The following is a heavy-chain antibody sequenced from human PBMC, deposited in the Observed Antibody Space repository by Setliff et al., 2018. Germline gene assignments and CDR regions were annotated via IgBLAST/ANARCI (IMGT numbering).Heavy chain of an antibody. CDR2: INPKTGGT. D-gene: IGHD3-16*01. V-gene: IGHV1-2*04. J-gene: IGHJ3*01. CDR3: ARSDHLVVDGFDV. Sequence: ASVKVSCKTSGYAFTDNYIHWVRQAPGQGLGWMGWINPKTGGTNLAQKFQGWVSMTRDTSITTAYMELSRLTSDDMAVYFCARSDHLVVDGFDVWGQGTMVTV. CDR1: GYAFTDNY.